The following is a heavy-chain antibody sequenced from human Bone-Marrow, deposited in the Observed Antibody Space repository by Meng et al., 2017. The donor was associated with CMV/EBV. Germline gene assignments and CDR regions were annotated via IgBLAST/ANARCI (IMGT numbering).Heavy chain of an antibody. CDR1: RDTFSSYT. D-gene: IGHD1-26*01. Sequence: SVKVSCKASRDTFSSYTISWVRQAPGQGLEWMGGIIPIFGTANYAQKFHGRVTITTDESTTTVYMELSSRKIEDTAVYYCARRTPIVGATSSPFDSWGQGTLVTVSS. CDR3: ARRTPIVGATSSPFDS. CDR2: IIPIFGTA. V-gene: IGHV1-69*05. J-gene: IGHJ5*01.